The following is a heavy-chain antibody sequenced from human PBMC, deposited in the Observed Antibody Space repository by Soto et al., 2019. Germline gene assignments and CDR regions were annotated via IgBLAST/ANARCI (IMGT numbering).Heavy chain of an antibody. J-gene: IGHJ5*02. CDR2: ISGSGGST. V-gene: IGHV3-23*01. D-gene: IGHD2-2*01. Sequence: GGSLRLSCAASGFTFSSYAMSWVRQAPWKGLEWVSAISGSGGSTYYADSVKGRFTISRDNSKNTLYLQMNSLRAEDTAVYYCAKDRPGYCSSTSCPADWFDPWGQGTLVTVSS. CDR3: AKDRPGYCSSTSCPADWFDP. CDR1: GFTFSSYA.